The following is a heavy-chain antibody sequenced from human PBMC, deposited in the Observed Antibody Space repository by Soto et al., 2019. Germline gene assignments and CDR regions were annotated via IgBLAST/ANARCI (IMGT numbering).Heavy chain of an antibody. CDR3: ARGIVQGAINMAPDF. CDR1: GDSVSSGCY. CDR2: VHHTGST. D-gene: IGHD2-15*01. Sequence: PSETLSLTCAVSGDSVSSGCYWGWVRQPPGKGLEWIGSVHHTGSTYYNPSLKSRVTISLDTSKNQFSLTQKSVTATDTAVYYCARGIVQGAINMAPDFWGPGSLVTVSS. V-gene: IGHV4-38-2*01. J-gene: IGHJ4*02.